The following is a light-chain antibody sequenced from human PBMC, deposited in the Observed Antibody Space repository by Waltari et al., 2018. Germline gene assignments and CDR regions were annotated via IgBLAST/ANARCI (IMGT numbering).Light chain of an antibody. CDR3: QQRRDWPLT. CDR1: QSVSKY. Sequence: DIVLTQSPGILSLSPGERASLSCRASQSVSKYLAWYQQKPGQAPSLLIYDTSIRATGIPARFSGSGFGTDFTLTISSLEPEDFAIYYCQQRRDWPLTFGGGTKVEIK. CDR2: DTS. V-gene: IGKV3-11*01. J-gene: IGKJ4*01.